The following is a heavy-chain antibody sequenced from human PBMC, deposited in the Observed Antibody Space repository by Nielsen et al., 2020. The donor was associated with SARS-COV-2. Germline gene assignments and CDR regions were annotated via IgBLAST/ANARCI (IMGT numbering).Heavy chain of an antibody. CDR1: GFGFRTFA. CDR2: ISTGGGST. Sequence: GESLKISCAASGFGFRTFAMIWVRQSPGKGLQWVSSISTGGGSTYYTDSLKGRFVISRDNSKNSLYLQMSSLRAEDTAVYYCARMFGGGYGENPYINYGSDIWGQGTTVTVS. J-gene: IGHJ6*02. CDR3: ARMFGGGYGENPYINYGSDI. V-gene: IGHV3-21*01. D-gene: IGHD2-15*01.